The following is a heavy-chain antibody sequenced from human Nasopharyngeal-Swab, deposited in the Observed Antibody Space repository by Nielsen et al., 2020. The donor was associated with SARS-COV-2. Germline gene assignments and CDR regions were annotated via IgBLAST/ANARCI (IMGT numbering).Heavy chain of an antibody. D-gene: IGHD7-27*01. V-gene: IGHV5-51*01. CDR3: ARQENWGSMDDAFEI. J-gene: IGHJ3*02. CDR1: GYSFTSYW. CDR2: IYHGDSDT. Sequence: GESLKISCKGSGYSFTSYWIGWVRQMPGKGLEWMGIIYHGDSDTRYRPSFQGQVTISADKSISTAYLQWSSLKASDTAMYYCARQENWGSMDDAFEIWGQGTIVTVSS.